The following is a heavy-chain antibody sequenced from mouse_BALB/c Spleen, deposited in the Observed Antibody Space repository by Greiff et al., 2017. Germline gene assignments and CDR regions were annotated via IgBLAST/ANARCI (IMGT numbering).Heavy chain of an antibody. CDR3: ARDWIVGYDGMEAMDY. CDR2: ISSGGST. CDR1: GFTFSSYA. D-gene: IGHD2-2*01. Sequence: EVKVVESGGGLVKPGGSLKLSCAASGFTFSSYAMSWVRQTPEKRLEWVASISSGGSTYYPDSVKGRFTISRDNARNILYLQMSSLRSEDTAMYYCARDWIVGYDGMEAMDYWGQGTSVTVSA. V-gene: IGHV5-6-5*01. J-gene: IGHJ4*01.